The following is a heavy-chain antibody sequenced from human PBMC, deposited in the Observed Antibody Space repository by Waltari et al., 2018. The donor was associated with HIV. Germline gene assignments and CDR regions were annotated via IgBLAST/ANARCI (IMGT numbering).Heavy chain of an antibody. J-gene: IGHJ3*01. CDR1: GFTFKTYS. D-gene: IGHD2-21*02. CDR3: GAFLCAEDCRDGFDV. Sequence: ESGGGRAKPGGILKLSCSGSGFTFKTYSVSWIRQTPGKGLEWISSISDDSSFIYYADSVKGRFTVSRDNVRNSVFLQINDVRAEDTATYFCGAFLCAEDCRDGFDVWGQGTMVTVS. V-gene: IGHV3-21*06. CDR2: ISDDSSFI.